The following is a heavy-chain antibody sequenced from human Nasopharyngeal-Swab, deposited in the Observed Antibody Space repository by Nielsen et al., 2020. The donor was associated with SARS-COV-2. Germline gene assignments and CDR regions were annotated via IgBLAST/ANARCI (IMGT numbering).Heavy chain of an antibody. D-gene: IGHD1-14*01. CDR3: ARDCDHHYFDY. J-gene: IGHJ4*02. CDR2: IWYDGSNK. CDR1: GFTSSRST. V-gene: IGHV3-33*01. Sequence: GESLKISCVASGFTSSRSTMNWVRQAPGKGLEWVAVIWYDGSNKYYADSVKGRFTISRDNSKNTLYLQMNSLRAEDTAVYYCARDCDHHYFDYWGQGTLVTVSS.